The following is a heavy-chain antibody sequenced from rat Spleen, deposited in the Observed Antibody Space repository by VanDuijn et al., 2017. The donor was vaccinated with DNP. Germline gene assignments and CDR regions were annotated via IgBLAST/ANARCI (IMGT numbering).Heavy chain of an antibody. J-gene: IGHJ3*01. V-gene: IGHV2-6*01. CDR2: ISIGGST. Sequence: QVQLKESGPGLVQPSQTLSLTCTVSGFSLTSYTVSWVRQPPGKGLEWIATISIGGSTYYNSALKSRLSISRDTSKSQVFLEMNRRPTEYTSIYFCARSHTTGMTWFAYWGHGTLVTVSS. D-gene: IGHD1-7*01. CDR1: GFSLTSYT. CDR3: ARSHTTGMTWFAY.